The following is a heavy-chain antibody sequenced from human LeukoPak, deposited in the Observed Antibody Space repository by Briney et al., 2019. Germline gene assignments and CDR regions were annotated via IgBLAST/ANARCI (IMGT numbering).Heavy chain of an antibody. D-gene: IGHD6-13*01. CDR1: GFTFSSYW. Sequence: GSLRLSCAASGFTFSSYWMHWVRQAPGKGLVWVSRINSDGSSTNYADSVKGRFTISRDNAKNTLYLQMNSLRAEDTAVYYCVRDESSGSGWYFFNWFDPWGQGTLVTVSS. J-gene: IGHJ5*02. CDR3: VRDESSGSGWYFFNWFDP. V-gene: IGHV3-74*01. CDR2: INSDGSST.